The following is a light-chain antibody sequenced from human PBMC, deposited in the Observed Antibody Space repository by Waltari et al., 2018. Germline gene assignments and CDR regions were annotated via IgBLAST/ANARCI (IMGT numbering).Light chain of an antibody. Sequence: QSALTQPASVSGSPGQSITISCTGTSSDVGGYNYVSWYQQHPGKAPKLMIYDVSNRPSGVSNRFSGSTSGNTASLTISGLQAEDEADYYCSSYTSSSTLWVFGGGTKLTVL. CDR3: SSYTSSSTLWV. V-gene: IGLV2-14*03. CDR2: DVS. J-gene: IGLJ3*02. CDR1: SSDVGGYNY.